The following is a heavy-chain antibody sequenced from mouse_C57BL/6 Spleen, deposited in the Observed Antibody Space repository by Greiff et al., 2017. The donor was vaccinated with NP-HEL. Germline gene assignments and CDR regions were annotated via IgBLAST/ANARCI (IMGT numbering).Heavy chain of an antibody. V-gene: IGHV5-9*01. Sequence: EVQGVESGGGLVKPGGSLKLSCAASGFTFSSYTMSWVRQTPEKRLEWVATISGGGGNTYYPDSVKGRFTISRDNAKNTLYLQMSSLRSEDTALYYCARHPYYGSPAYYFDYWGQGTTLTVSS. CDR1: GFTFSSYT. D-gene: IGHD1-1*01. CDR2: ISGGGGNT. CDR3: ARHPYYGSPAYYFDY. J-gene: IGHJ2*01.